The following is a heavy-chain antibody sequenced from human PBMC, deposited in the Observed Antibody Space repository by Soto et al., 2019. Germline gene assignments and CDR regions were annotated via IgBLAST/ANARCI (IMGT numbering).Heavy chain of an antibody. CDR3: ATNGGYTTSSDYYFDY. CDR2: IWYDGTRD. D-gene: IGHD6-13*01. V-gene: IGHV3-30*02. J-gene: IGHJ4*02. CDR1: GYTFSNYG. Sequence: VGSLRLSCAASGYTFSNYGMHWVRQAPGTGLEWVAFIWYDGTRDSYKDSVKGRFTISRDNSKNMVYLHMSSLRPEDTALYYCATNGGYTTSSDYYFDYWGQGALVTVSS.